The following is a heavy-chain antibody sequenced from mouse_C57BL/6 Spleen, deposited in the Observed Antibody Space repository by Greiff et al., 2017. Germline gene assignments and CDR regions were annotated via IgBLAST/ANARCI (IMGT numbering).Heavy chain of an antibody. Sequence: VQLQQSGPELVKPGASVKMSCKASGYTFTDYNMHWVKQSHGKSLEWIGYINPNNGGTSYNQKFKGKATLTVNKSSSTAYMELRSLTSEDSAVYYCARFYDGYSAWFAYWGQGTLVTVSA. CDR2: INPNNGGT. CDR3: ARFYDGYSAWFAY. V-gene: IGHV1-22*01. D-gene: IGHD2-3*01. CDR1: GYTFTDYN. J-gene: IGHJ3*01.